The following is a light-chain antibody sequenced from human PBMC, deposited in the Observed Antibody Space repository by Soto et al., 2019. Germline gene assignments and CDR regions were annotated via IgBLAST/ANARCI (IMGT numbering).Light chain of an antibody. CDR3: CSYGGSSNFNV. Sequence: QSALTQPASVSGSPGQSITISCTGTSSDVGSYNLVSWYQQYPGKAPKLMIYEDTKRPSGVSNRFSGSKSGNTASLTISGLQAEDEADYYCCSYGGSSNFNVFGSGTKLTVL. J-gene: IGLJ1*01. V-gene: IGLV2-23*02. CDR2: EDT. CDR1: SSDVGSYNL.